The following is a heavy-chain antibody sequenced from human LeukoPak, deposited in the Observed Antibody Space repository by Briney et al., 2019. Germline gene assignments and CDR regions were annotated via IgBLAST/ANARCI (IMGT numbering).Heavy chain of an antibody. J-gene: IGHJ4*02. CDR2: ISGSGDTT. CDR3: ARRSRTETSFTGFDY. CDR1: GFTFSSYA. Sequence: GGSLRLSCAASGFTFSSYAMSWVRQAPGKGLEWVPAISGSGDTTYYAVSVKGRFTISRDNSKNTLYLQMNSLRADDTALYYCARRSRTETSFTGFDYWGQGSLVTVSS. D-gene: IGHD2/OR15-2a*01. V-gene: IGHV3-23*01.